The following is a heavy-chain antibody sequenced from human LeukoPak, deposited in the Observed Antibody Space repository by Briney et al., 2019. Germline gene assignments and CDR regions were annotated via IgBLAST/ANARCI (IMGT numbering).Heavy chain of an antibody. V-gene: IGHV3-74*01. CDR3: ARVLTYFDL. Sequence: PGGSLRLSCAGSGFTFSAHWMHWVRQGPGKGLVWVARITHEGGDANYADSVKGRFTISRDNANKVLYLEMNSLTADETCVYYCARVLTYFDLWGQGTLVTVSS. J-gene: IGHJ5*01. CDR1: GFTFSAHW. CDR2: ITHEGGDA.